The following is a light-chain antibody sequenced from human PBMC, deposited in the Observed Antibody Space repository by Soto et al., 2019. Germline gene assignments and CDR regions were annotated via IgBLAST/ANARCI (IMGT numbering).Light chain of an antibody. V-gene: IGKV1-5*03. J-gene: IGKJ1*01. Sequence: DIQMTQSPSTLSASVGDRVTITCRASQSISSWLAWYQQKPGKAPKLLIYEASSSEIGVPPRFSGSGFGTEFTLTISSLQPDDFATYYGPHYKKSSTFGQGTSLEIK. CDR2: EAS. CDR1: QSISSW. CDR3: PHYKKSST.